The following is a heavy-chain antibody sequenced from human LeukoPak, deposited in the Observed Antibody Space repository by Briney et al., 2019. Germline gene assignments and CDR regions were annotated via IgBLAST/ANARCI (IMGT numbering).Heavy chain of an antibody. CDR2: INPSGGST. CDR1: GYTFTSYC. D-gene: IGHD1-26*01. V-gene: IGHV1-46*01. J-gene: IGHJ4*02. Sequence: ASVKVSCKASGYTFTSYCMHWVRQAPGQGLEWMGIINPSGGSTSYTQKLQDRVIMTRDTSTSTVYMELSSLGSKDTAVYYCARVRGGGSYFDYWGQGTLVTVSS. CDR3: ARVRGGGSYFDY.